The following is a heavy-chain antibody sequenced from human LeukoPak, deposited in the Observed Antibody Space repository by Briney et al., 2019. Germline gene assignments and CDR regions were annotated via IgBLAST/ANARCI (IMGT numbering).Heavy chain of an antibody. V-gene: IGHV4-59*08. CDR2: IYYSGST. Sequence: SETLSLTCTVSGGSISSYYWSWIRQPPGKGLEWIGYIYYSGSTNYNPSLKSRVTISVDTSKNQFSLKLSSVTAADTAVYYCARSNYDILTGYHYNWFDPWGQGTLVTVSS. D-gene: IGHD3-9*01. J-gene: IGHJ5*02. CDR3: ARSNYDILTGYHYNWFDP. CDR1: GGSISSYY.